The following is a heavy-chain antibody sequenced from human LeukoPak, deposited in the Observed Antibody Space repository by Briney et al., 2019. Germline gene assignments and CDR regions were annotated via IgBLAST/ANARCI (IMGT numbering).Heavy chain of an antibody. Sequence: ASVKVSCKASGYTFTGYYMHWVRQAPGQGLEWMGWINPNSGGTSYAQEFQGRVTMTRDTSISTAYMELSRLRSDDTAVYYCARVRDIVVVPAAQGAFDIWGQGTMVTVSS. CDR2: INPNSGGT. V-gene: IGHV1-2*02. CDR3: ARVRDIVVVPAAQGAFDI. D-gene: IGHD2-2*01. J-gene: IGHJ3*02. CDR1: GYTFTGYY.